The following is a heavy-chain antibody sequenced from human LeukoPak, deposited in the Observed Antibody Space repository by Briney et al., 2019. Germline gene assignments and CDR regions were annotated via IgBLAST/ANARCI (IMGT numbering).Heavy chain of an antibody. CDR2: INPNSGGA. CDR1: GYTFTGYY. CDR3: VEEAVAIDAFDI. V-gene: IGHV1-2*02. J-gene: IGHJ3*02. D-gene: IGHD6-19*01. Sequence: ASVKVSCKASGYTFTGYYIHWVRQAPGQGLEWVGWINPNSGGAKYAQKFQDRVTMTRDTSISTAYMGLSRLRSDDTAVYYCVEEAVAIDAFDIWGQGTMVTVSS.